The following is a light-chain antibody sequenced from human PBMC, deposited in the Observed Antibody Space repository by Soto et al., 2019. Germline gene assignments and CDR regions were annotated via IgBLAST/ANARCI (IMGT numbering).Light chain of an antibody. J-gene: IGKJ1*01. V-gene: IGKV3-20*01. CDR3: HQYGRSPRT. CDR2: GAS. CDR1: QSIGRS. Sequence: EIVLTQSPDTLSLSPGERATLSCRASQSIGRSFAWHQQKPGQAPRLLIHGASNRAAGIPDRFSGSGSGTDFTLTISRLEPEDFAVYYCHQYGRSPRTFGQGTKVDIK.